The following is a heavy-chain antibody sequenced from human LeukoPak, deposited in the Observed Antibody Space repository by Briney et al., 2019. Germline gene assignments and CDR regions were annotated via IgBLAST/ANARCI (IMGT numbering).Heavy chain of an antibody. CDR3: AREGNRFTIFGAVIGPINWFDP. CDR2: INHSGST. D-gene: IGHD3-3*01. J-gene: IGHJ5*02. Sequence: SETLSLTCAVYGGSFSGYYWSWIRQPPGKGLEWIGEINHSGSTNYNPSLKSRVTISVDTSKNQFSLKLSSVTAADTAVYYCAREGNRFTIFGAVIGPINWFDPWGQGTLVTVSS. CDR1: GGSFSGYY. V-gene: IGHV4-34*01.